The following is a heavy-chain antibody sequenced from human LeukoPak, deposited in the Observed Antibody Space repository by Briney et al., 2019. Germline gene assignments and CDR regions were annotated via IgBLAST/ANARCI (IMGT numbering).Heavy chain of an antibody. J-gene: IGHJ5*02. V-gene: IGHV4-59*11. D-gene: IGHD1-26*01. Sequence: SETLSLTCTVTGASISSHYWCWIRQTPGTGLEWIGDIYDPGSTTYNPSLKSRVSISVDTSRNQFSLNLRSVTAADTAVYYCAKIQVGRFDPWGQGTLVTVSS. CDR3: AKIQVGRFDP. CDR2: IYDPGST. CDR1: GASISSHY.